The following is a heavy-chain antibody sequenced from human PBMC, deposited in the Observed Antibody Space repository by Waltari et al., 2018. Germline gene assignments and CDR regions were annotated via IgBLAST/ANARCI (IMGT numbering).Heavy chain of an antibody. CDR2: INAGNGNT. CDR3: ARDLYYYGSGSYRPFDY. Sequence: QVQLVQSGAEVKKPGASVKVSCKASGYTFTSYAMHWVRQAPGQRLEWMGWINAGNGNTKYSQKFQGRVTITRDTSASTAYMELSSLRSEDTAVYYCARDLYYYGSGSYRPFDYWGQGTLVTGSS. J-gene: IGHJ4*02. V-gene: IGHV1-3*01. D-gene: IGHD3-10*01. CDR1: GYTFTSYA.